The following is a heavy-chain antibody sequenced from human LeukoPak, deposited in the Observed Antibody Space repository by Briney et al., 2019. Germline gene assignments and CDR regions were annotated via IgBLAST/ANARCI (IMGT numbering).Heavy chain of an antibody. CDR3: ARGSYYYDSSGYYFSGYFDY. CDR2: IIPIFGTA. CDR1: GGTFSSYA. J-gene: IGHJ4*02. D-gene: IGHD3-22*01. V-gene: IGHV1-69*05. Sequence: ASVKVSCKASGGTFSSYAISWVRQAPGQGLEWMGGIIPIFGTANYAQKFQGRVTITTDESTSTAYMELSRLRSDDTAVYYCARGSYYYDSSGYYFSGYFDYWGQGTLVTVSS.